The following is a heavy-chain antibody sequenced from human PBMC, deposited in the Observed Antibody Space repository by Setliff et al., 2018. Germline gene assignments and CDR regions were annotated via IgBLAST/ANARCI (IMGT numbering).Heavy chain of an antibody. CDR3: ARPGRSNYWDSFDY. V-gene: IGHV3-9*01. Sequence: PGGSLRLSCAASGFTFDDYAMHWVRQAPGKGLEWVSGISWNSGSIGYADSVKGRFTISRDNAKKSLDLQMNSLRVDDTAVYYCARPGRSNYWDSFDYWGQGILVTVSS. D-gene: IGHD3-10*01. CDR2: ISWNSGSI. CDR1: GFTFDDYA. J-gene: IGHJ4*02.